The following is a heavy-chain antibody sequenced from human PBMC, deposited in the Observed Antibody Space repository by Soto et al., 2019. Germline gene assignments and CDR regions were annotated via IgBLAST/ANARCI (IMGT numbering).Heavy chain of an antibody. Sequence: ASVKVSCKVSGYTPTKLSMHWVRQAPGKGLEWMGGFDPEDGETIYPQKFQGRVTMAEDTSTDTAYMELSSLRSEDTAVYYCATAPLFDERSYYYYYYMDVWGKGTTVTVSS. CDR1: GYTPTKLS. CDR3: ATAPLFDERSYYYYYYMDV. V-gene: IGHV1-24*01. D-gene: IGHD2-21*01. J-gene: IGHJ6*03. CDR2: FDPEDGET.